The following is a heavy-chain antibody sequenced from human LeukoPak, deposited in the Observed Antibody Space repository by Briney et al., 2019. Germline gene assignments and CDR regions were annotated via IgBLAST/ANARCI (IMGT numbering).Heavy chain of an antibody. J-gene: IGHJ4*02. Sequence: GGSLRLSCAASGFMFVSYSMNWVRQAPGKGLEWVSYISGGSGATLYPDSVKGRFTISRDIAKNSVYLQMNSLRDDDTAVYYCARDHNWGFDYWGQGVLVIVSS. V-gene: IGHV3-48*02. CDR1: GFMFVSYS. CDR2: ISGGSGAT. CDR3: ARDHNWGFDY. D-gene: IGHD7-27*01.